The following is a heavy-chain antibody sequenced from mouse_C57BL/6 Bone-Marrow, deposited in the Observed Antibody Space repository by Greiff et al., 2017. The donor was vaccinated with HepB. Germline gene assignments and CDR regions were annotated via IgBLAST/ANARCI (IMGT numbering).Heavy chain of an antibody. D-gene: IGHD2-4*01. V-gene: IGHV6-3*01. CDR2: IRLKSDNYAT. J-gene: IGHJ3*01. Sequence: DVMLVESGGGLVQPGGSMKLSCVASGFTFSNYWMNWVRQSPEKGLEWVAQIRLKSDNYATHYAESVKGRFTISRDDSKSSVYLQMNNLRAEDTGIYYCTRDYDGFAYWGQGTLVTVSA. CDR3: TRDYDGFAY. CDR1: GFTFSNYW.